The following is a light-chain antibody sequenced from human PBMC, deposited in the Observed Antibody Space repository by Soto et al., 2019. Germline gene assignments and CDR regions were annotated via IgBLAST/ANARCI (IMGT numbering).Light chain of an antibody. J-gene: IGKJ4*01. CDR3: QQYNSMLS. Sequence: DIQMTQSPSSLSASVGDRVTIACQSSHDVSRNLNWFQQKPGEAPKLLIYDASNLERGVPSRFSAGGSGTDFPFTISSLQPEDVATYYCQQYNSMLSFGGGTEIELK. CDR2: DAS. CDR1: HDVSRN. V-gene: IGKV1-33*01.